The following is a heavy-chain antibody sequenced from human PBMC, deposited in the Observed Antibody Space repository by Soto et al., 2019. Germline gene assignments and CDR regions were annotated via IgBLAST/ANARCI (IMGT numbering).Heavy chain of an antibody. CDR3: ARDQCFGGGRSCYYFDF. CDR1: GFTFTTYA. V-gene: IGHV3-30*04. Sequence: QVQLVESGGGVVQPGRSLRLSCAASGFTFTTYAIHWVRQAPGKGLEWVAVISNDGRGKYYADSVKGRFTISRDNSKNTLYLQMNSLRSDDTAVYYCARDQCFGGGRSCYYFDFWGQGNLVTVSS. D-gene: IGHD2-15*01. CDR2: ISNDGRGK. J-gene: IGHJ4*02.